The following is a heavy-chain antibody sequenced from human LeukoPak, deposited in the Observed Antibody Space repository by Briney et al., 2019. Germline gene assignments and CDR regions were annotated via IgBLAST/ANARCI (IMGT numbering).Heavy chain of an antibody. D-gene: IGHD3-3*01. V-gene: IGHV5-51*01. J-gene: IGHJ4*02. Sequence: GGSLRFSCKGSGYTFSSYWIGWVRQMPGKGLEWMGIIYPGDSDTRYSPSLQGQVTISADTSIGTAYLQWSSLKASDTAIYYCARQNDFRLDYWGQGTLVTVSS. CDR3: ARQNDFRLDY. CDR2: IYPGDSDT. CDR1: GYTFSSYW.